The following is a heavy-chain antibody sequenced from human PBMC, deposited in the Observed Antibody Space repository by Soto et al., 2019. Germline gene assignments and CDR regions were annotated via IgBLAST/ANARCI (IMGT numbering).Heavy chain of an antibody. V-gene: IGHV1-69*13. J-gene: IGHJ4*02. CDR3: ARGGPRTAGAYYPGDY. D-gene: IGHD1-26*01. CDR1: GGAFSSNA. Sequence: GASVKVSCKAFGGAFSSNAISWMRQAPGQGLEWIGTISPIFGSAAYAQRFQGRVTITADVPTNTAYMELSSLRSEDTAIYYCARGGPRTAGAYYPGDYWGQGTLVTVSS. CDR2: ISPIFGSA.